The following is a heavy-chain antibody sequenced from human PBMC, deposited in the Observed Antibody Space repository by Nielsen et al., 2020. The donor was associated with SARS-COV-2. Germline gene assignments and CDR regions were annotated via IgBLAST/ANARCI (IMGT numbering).Heavy chain of an antibody. CDR1: GFTFSSYA. CDR3: AKDQRGSGSYFDY. V-gene: IGHV3-23*01. J-gene: IGHJ4*02. D-gene: IGHD3-10*01. Sequence: GESLKISCAASGFTFSSYAMSWVRQAPGKGLEWVSAISGSGGSTYYADSVKGRFTISRDNSKNTLYLQMNSLRAEDTAVYYCAKDQRGSGSYFDYWGQGTLVTVSS. CDR2: ISGSGGST.